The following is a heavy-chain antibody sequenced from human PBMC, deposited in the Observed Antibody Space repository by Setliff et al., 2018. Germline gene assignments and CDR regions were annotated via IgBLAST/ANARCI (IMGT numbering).Heavy chain of an antibody. V-gene: IGHV4-34*01. CDR1: GGSFSGYY. CDR3: ARVVAASSYYYYMDV. Sequence: PSETLSLTCAVYGGSFSGYYWSWIHQPPGKGLEWIGEINHSGSTNYNPSLKSRVTISVDTSKNQFSLKLSSVTAADTAVYYCARVVAASSYYYYMDVWGKGTTVTVSS. CDR2: INHSGST. D-gene: IGHD2-15*01. J-gene: IGHJ6*03.